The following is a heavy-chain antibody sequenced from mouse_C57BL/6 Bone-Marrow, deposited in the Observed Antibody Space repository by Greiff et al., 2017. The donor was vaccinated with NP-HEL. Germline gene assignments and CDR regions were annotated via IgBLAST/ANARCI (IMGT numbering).Heavy chain of an antibody. CDR3: ARSYYYGSSGGAY. J-gene: IGHJ3*01. Sequence: QVQLQQPGAELVKPGASVKMSCKASGYTFTSYWITWVKQRPGQGLEWIGDIYPGSGSTNYNEKFKSKATLTVDTSSSTAYMQLSSLTSEDSAVYYCARSYYYGSSGGAYWGQGTLVTVSA. CDR2: IYPGSGST. V-gene: IGHV1-55*01. D-gene: IGHD1-1*01. CDR1: GYTFTSYW.